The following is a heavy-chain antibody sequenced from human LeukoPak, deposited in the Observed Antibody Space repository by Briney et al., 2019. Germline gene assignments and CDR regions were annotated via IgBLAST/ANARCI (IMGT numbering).Heavy chain of an antibody. CDR1: GGSISSYY. CDR3: WRDATGTATNKRYYFDW. CDR2: IYTSGSS. Sequence: KTSETLSLTCTVSGGSISSYYWSWIRQPPGKGLEWIGRIYTSGSSNYNPSLKSRVTMSVDATKNHSSLMLSSGTGADAAVIYYWRDATGTATNKRYYFDWWGQGTLVIVSS. J-gene: IGHJ4*02. D-gene: IGHD1-1*01. V-gene: IGHV4-4*07.